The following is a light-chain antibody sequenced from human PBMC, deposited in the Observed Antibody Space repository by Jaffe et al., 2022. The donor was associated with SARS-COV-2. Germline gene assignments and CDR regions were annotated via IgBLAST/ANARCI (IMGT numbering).Light chain of an antibody. CDR2: DAT. V-gene: IGKV3-11*01. CDR3: QHRSNWPLT. CDR1: QSVDNF. Sequence: EIVLTQSPATLPLSPGERATLSCRASQSVDNFLVWYQQKPGQAPRLLIYDATNRATGIPARFSGSGSGTDFTLTISSLEPEDFAVYYCQHRSNWPLTFGGGTKVEIK. J-gene: IGKJ4*01.